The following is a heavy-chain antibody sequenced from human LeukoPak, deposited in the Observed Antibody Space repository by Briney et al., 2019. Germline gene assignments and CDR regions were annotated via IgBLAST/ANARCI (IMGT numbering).Heavy chain of an antibody. Sequence: PGGSLRLSCAASGFTFSSYTMDWVRQAPGKGLEWVSSVDSSSSYIYYADSVKGRFTISRDNAKNSLYLQVNSLRAEDTAVYYCARDHSCGGDCYSPDYFDYWGQGTLVTVSS. V-gene: IGHV3-21*01. J-gene: IGHJ4*02. CDR2: VDSSSSYI. CDR3: ARDHSCGGDCYSPDYFDY. CDR1: GFTFSSYT. D-gene: IGHD2-21*02.